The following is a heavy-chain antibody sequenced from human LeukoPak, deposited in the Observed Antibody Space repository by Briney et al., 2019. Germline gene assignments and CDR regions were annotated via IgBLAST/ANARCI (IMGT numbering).Heavy chain of an antibody. CDR1: GYTFSNHY. J-gene: IGHJ4*02. D-gene: IGHD1-1*01. V-gene: IGHV1-46*01. CDR2: INPSDGTT. CDR3: ASRALVGEERYHFDY. Sequence: ASVKVSCKASGYTFSNHYTHWVRQAPGQGLEWMGIINPSDGTTNYAQRFQGRVTLTSDTSTSTVYMELSSLRSEDTAVYYCASRALVGEERYHFDYWGQGTLVIVSS.